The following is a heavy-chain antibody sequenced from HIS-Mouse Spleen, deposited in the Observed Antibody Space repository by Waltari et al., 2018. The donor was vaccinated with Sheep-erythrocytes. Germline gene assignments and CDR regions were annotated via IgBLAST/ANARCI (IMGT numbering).Heavy chain of an antibody. Sequence: EVQLVESGGGLVKPGGSLRLSCAASGFTFSSYSMNWVRQAPGKGLEGVSSISSSSSYIYYAYSVTGRFTISRDNAKNSLYLQMNSLRAEDTAVYYCARDQGDSGSYYYYYGMDVWGQGTTVTVSS. CDR2: ISSSSSYI. J-gene: IGHJ6*02. CDR1: GFTFSSYS. CDR3: ARDQGDSGSYYYYYGMDV. V-gene: IGHV3-21*01. D-gene: IGHD1-26*01.